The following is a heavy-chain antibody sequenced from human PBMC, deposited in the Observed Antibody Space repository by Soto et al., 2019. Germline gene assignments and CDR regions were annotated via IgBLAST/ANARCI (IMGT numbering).Heavy chain of an antibody. CDR1: GFTFSSYW. CDR3: TRDAYYDFWSGYSAYYYYYMDV. V-gene: IGHV3-74*01. D-gene: IGHD3-3*01. Sequence: EVQLVESGGGLVQPGGSLRLSCAASGFTFSSYWMHWVRQAPGKGLVWVSRINGDGSSTTHADSVRGRLTISRDNTKNTLYLQMNSLRAEDTAVYYCTRDAYYDFWSGYSAYYYYYMDVWGKGTTVTVSS. CDR2: INGDGSST. J-gene: IGHJ6*03.